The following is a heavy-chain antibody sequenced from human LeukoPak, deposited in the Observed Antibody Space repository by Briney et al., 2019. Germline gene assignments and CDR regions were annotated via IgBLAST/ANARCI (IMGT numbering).Heavy chain of an antibody. CDR1: GFTFTSYA. V-gene: IGHV3-23*01. J-gene: IGHJ6*03. D-gene: IGHD3-10*02. CDR2: ISGSGVTT. CDR3: ANRCCSGSPSYFYYYYMDI. Sequence: GGSLRLSCAASGFTFTSYAMNWVRQSPGKGLEWVSSISGSGVTTHYADSVRGRFTISRDNSRSTLYLQMDSLRAEDTAVYYCANRCCSGSPSYFYYYYMDIWGRGTTVTVSS.